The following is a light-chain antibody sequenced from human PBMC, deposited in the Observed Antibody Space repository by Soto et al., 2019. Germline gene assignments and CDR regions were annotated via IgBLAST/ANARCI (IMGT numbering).Light chain of an antibody. Sequence: DIQMTQSPSSLSASVGDRVTITCRASHSINNFLNWYQQNQGKAPKLLIYAASSLQSGVPSRFSGSGSGTDFTLPISSLQPEDFAIYYCQQSYSTPRTFGQGTKVEIQ. J-gene: IGKJ1*01. CDR3: QQSYSTPRT. V-gene: IGKV1-39*01. CDR2: AAS. CDR1: HSINNF.